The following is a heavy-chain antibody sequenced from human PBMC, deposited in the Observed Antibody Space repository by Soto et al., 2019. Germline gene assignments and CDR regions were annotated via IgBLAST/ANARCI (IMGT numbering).Heavy chain of an antibody. Sequence: QVQLVQSGAEVKKPGASVKVSCKASGYTFTTYGISWVRQAPGQGLEWMGWITVYNRNTNYAQQLQGRVTITTDTPTSTAYRELRSLRSDDTAVYYCARVPIVGAAGPYYTGMDVWGQGTTVTVSS. D-gene: IGHD1-26*01. V-gene: IGHV1-18*01. CDR2: ITVYNRNT. CDR1: GYTFTTYG. CDR3: ARVPIVGAAGPYYTGMDV. J-gene: IGHJ6*02.